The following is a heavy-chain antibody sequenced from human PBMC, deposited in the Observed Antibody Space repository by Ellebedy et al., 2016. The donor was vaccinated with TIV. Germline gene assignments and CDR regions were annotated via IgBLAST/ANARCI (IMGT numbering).Heavy chain of an antibody. V-gene: IGHV7-4-1*02. D-gene: IGHD2-8*02. Sequence: AASVKVSCKAFGYTLRNYAMIWMRQAPGQGLEWMAWINTNTGDPTYAQGFTGRFVFSLDTSVNTAYLQISSLKAEDTAVYYCARVRTETEFDSWGQGTLVTVSS. CDR1: GYTLRNYA. J-gene: IGHJ4*02. CDR3: ARVRTETEFDS. CDR2: INTNTGDP.